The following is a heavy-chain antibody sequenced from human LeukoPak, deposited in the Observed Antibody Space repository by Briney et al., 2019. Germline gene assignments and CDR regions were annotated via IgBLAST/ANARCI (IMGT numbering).Heavy chain of an antibody. CDR2: INPNSGGT. J-gene: IGHJ4*02. CDR3: ARPRGAYDSSGYYSYYFDY. D-gene: IGHD3-22*01. CDR1: GYTFTGYY. V-gene: IGHV1-2*02. Sequence: ASVKVSCKASGYTFTGYYMHWVRQAPGQGLEWMGWINPNSGGTNYAQKFQGRVTMTRDTSISTAYMELSRLRSDDTAVYYCARPRGAYDSSGYYSYYFDYWGQGTLVTVSS.